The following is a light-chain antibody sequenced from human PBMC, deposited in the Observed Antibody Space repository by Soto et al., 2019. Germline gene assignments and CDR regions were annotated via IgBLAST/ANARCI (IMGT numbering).Light chain of an antibody. CDR1: SSDVGGYNH. Sequence: QSALTQPASVSGSPGQSITISCTGTSSDVGGYNHVSWYQQHPGKAPKLMIYEVSNRPSGVSNRFSGSKSGNTASLTISGLQAEDEADYYCSSYTISSTLVVFGGGTQLTVL. V-gene: IGLV2-14*01. CDR3: SSYTISSTLVV. CDR2: EVS. J-gene: IGLJ2*01.